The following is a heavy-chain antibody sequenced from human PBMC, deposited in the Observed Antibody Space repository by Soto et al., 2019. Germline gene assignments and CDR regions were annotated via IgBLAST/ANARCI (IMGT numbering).Heavy chain of an antibody. J-gene: IGHJ4*02. Sequence: GGSLRLSCTPSGITFSKDVMHWVRQAPGKGLEWVAVVWNDGSNKFYAESVRGRFTISRDNPKNTLYLQMNSLTADDTAVYYCARDYWDDYDSSGYPWAHSDYWGQGSLV. V-gene: IGHV3-33*01. CDR1: GITFSKDV. CDR3: ARDYWDDYDSSGYPWAHSDY. D-gene: IGHD3-22*01. CDR2: VWNDGSNK.